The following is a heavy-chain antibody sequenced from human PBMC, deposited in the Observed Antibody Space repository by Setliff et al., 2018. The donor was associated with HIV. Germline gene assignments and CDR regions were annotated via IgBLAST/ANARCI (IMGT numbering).Heavy chain of an antibody. V-gene: IGHV3-74*01. J-gene: IGHJ4*02. D-gene: IGHD3-9*01. Sequence: PGESLKISCAASGFTFSSYWMHWVRQAPGKGLVWVSRINSDGSSTSYADSVKGRFTISRDNAKNTLYLQMNSLRAEDTAVYYCARTPRDILTGYFDYWGQGTLVTVSS. CDR1: GFTFSSYW. CDR3: ARTPRDILTGYFDY. CDR2: INSDGSST.